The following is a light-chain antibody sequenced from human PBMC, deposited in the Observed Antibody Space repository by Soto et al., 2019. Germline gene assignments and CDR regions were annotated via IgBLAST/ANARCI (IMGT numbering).Light chain of an antibody. CDR2: DVN. V-gene: IGLV2-11*01. CDR1: TSDVGVYNY. CDR3: SSYAGSYTHV. Sequence: QSALTKPRSVSGSPGPSVTISCNGTTSDVGVYNYVSWFQQHPGKAPKVMIYDVNKRPSGVPDLFSGSKSGNTASLSISGLLAEDEADYYCSSYAGSYTHVFGPGTKLTVL. J-gene: IGLJ1*01.